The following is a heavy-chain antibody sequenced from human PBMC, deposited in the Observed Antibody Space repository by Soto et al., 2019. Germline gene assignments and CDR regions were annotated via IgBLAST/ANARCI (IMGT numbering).Heavy chain of an antibody. CDR1: GYTFTSYG. Sequence: QVQLVQSGAEVKKPGASVKVSCKASGYTFTSYGISWVRRAPGQGLEWMGWISAYNGNTNYAQKLQGRVTMTTDTTTSTAYMELRSLRSDDTAVYYCARDRITAMVNYYYYYSMDVWGQGTTVTVSS. J-gene: IGHJ6*02. D-gene: IGHD5-18*01. V-gene: IGHV1-18*04. CDR3: ARDRITAMVNYYYYYSMDV. CDR2: ISAYNGNT.